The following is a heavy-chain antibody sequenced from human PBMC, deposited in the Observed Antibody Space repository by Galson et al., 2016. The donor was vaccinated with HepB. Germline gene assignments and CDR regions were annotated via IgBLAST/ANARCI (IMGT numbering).Heavy chain of an antibody. CDR3: ARHPCRSGSCGRGLNNWFDP. J-gene: IGHJ5*02. CDR2: VYPHDSDT. CDR1: GYSFINYW. V-gene: IGHV5-51*01. Sequence: QSGAEVKKPGESLQISCKGSGYSFINYWIGWVRQMPGKGLEWMGIVYPHDSDTRYSPSFQGQVTISADKSITTAYLQWSSLKASDTAIYYCARHPCRSGSCGRGLNNWFDPWGQGTLVTVSS. D-gene: IGHD2-15*01.